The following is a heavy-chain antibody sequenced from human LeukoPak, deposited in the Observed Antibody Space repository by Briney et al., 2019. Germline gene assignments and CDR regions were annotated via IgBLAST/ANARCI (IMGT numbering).Heavy chain of an antibody. Sequence: GGSLRLSCAASGFTFSSYWMSWVRQAPGKGLEWVSAISGSGGTTYYADSVKGRFTISRDNSKNTLFLQMNSLRAEDTAEYYCAKTPFNSGWYYFYYWGQGTLVTVSS. J-gene: IGHJ4*02. CDR3: AKTPFNSGWYYFYY. CDR2: ISGSGGTT. D-gene: IGHD6-19*01. V-gene: IGHV3-23*01. CDR1: GFTFSSYW.